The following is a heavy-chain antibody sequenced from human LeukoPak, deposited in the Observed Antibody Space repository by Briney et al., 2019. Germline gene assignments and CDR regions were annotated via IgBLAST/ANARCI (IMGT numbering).Heavy chain of an antibody. Sequence: PAETLSPTCTVSGDSISSSSYYWGWIRQPPGKGLEWIGNIYYSGSTYYNPSLKSRVTISVDTSKNQFSLKLSSVTAADTAVYYCARIVKVGGTRQFDYWGQGTLVTVSS. CDR1: GDSISSSSYY. D-gene: IGHD1-26*01. J-gene: IGHJ4*02. V-gene: IGHV4-39*01. CDR2: IYYSGST. CDR3: ARIVKVGGTRQFDY.